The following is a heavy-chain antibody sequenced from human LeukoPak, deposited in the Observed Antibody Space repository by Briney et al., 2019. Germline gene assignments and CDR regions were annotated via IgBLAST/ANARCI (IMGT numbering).Heavy chain of an antibody. D-gene: IGHD1-1*01. CDR1: GDSVSSYSAA. V-gene: IGHV6-1*01. J-gene: IGHJ4*02. Sequence: SQTLSLTCAISGDSVSSYSAAWNWFRQSPSRGLEWLGRTYYRSKWYNDSAVSVKSRIIINPDTSKNQFSLQLNSVTPEDTAVYYCARDYRYTYGRSTFDYWGQGTLVTVSS. CDR3: ARDYRYTYGRSTFDY. CDR2: TYYRSKWYN.